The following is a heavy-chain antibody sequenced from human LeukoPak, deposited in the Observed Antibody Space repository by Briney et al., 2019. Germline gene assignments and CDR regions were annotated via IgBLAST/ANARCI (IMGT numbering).Heavy chain of an antibody. CDR2: IIPIFGTA. CDR3: ARDYCSSTSCYTHWFDP. Sequence: SVKVSCKASGGTFSSYAISWVRQAPGQGLEWMEGIIPIFGTANYAQKFQGRVTITADESTSTAYMELSSLRSEDTAVYYCARDYCSSTSCYTHWFDPWGQGTLVTVSS. CDR1: GGTFSSYA. J-gene: IGHJ5*02. D-gene: IGHD2-2*02. V-gene: IGHV1-69*01.